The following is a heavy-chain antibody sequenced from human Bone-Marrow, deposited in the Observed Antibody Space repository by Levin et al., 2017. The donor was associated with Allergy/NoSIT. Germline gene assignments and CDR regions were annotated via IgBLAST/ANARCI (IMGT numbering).Heavy chain of an antibody. CDR3: SRDLMGAFWSGGPSPVHWLEP. Sequence: ASVKVSCNAFGYTFTNYYIHWVRQAPGQGFEWMGRINPNSGGTEFAQKFRGRVTLTRDTSITTAYMELTRLNFDDPAIYYCSRDLMGAFWSGGPSPVHWLEPWGQGTLVTVSS. D-gene: IGHD3-3*01. CDR2: INPNSGGT. CDR1: GYTFTNYY. V-gene: IGHV1-2*06. J-gene: IGHJ5*02.